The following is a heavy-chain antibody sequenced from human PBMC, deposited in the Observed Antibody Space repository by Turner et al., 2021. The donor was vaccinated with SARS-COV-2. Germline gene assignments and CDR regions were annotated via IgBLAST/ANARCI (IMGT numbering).Heavy chain of an antibody. CDR3: ARDRKYITGRSVLYYFDH. CDR1: GGSISSSH. J-gene: IGHJ4*02. V-gene: IGHV4-4*07. Sequence: QVLLPESGPGLVQASETLSLTCTVSGGSISSSHWSWIRQPAGKGLEWIGRIYSSDLTTYNPSLKSRITMSVDTSKNQFSLRLTSVTAADTAVYYCARDRKYITGRSVLYYFDHWGPGTLVTVSS. D-gene: IGHD6-19*01. CDR2: IYSSDLT.